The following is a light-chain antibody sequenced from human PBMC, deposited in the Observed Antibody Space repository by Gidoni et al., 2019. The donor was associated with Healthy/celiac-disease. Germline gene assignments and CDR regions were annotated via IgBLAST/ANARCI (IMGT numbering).Light chain of an antibody. CDR3: QQRSNWLT. V-gene: IGKV3-11*01. CDR1: QSVSSY. CDR2: DAS. J-gene: IGKJ4*01. Sequence: EIVLTQSPATLSLSPGERATLSCMASQSVSSYLAWYQQKPGQAPRLLIYDASNRATGIPARFSGSGSGTYFTLTISSLEPEDFAVYYCQQRSNWLTFGGGTKVEIK.